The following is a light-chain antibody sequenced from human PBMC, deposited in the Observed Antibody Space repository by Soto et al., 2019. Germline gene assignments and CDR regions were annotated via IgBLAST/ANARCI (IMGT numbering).Light chain of an antibody. V-gene: IGLV1-40*01. CDR3: QSYDNSLSGSYV. Sequence: QSVLTQPPSVSGAPGQRVTISCTGSSSNIGAGYDVHWYQQLPGTAPKLLIHSIRTRPSGVPDRFSGSKSGTSASLTITGLQAEDEADYYCQSYDNSLSGSYVFGSGTKLTVL. J-gene: IGLJ1*01. CDR2: SIR. CDR1: SSNIGAGYD.